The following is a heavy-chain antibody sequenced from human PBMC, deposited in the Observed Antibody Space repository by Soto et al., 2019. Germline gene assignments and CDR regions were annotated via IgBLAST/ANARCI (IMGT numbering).Heavy chain of an antibody. Sequence: GGSLRLSCAASGFTFSSYAMSWVRQAPGKGLEWVSAISGSGGSTYYADSVKGRFTISRDNSKNTLYLQMNSLRAEDTAVYYCAKYHWYYDFWSGYYKDYYYMDVWGKGTTVTVSS. CDR1: GFTFSSYA. D-gene: IGHD3-3*01. CDR3: AKYHWYYDFWSGYYKDYYYMDV. V-gene: IGHV3-23*01. CDR2: ISGSGGST. J-gene: IGHJ6*03.